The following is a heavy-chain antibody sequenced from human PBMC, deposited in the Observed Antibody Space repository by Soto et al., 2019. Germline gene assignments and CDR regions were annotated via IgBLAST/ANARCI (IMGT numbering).Heavy chain of an antibody. J-gene: IGHJ4*02. CDR1: GFTVSSNY. Sequence: GGSLRLSCAASGFTVSSNYMSWVRQAPGKGLEWVSVIYSGGSTYYADSVKGRFTISRHNSKNTLYLQMNSLRAEDTAVYYCARDHVLTLWPHEVESFFDYWGQGTLVTVSS. CDR3: ARDHVLTLWPHEVESFFDY. CDR2: IYSGGST. V-gene: IGHV3-53*01. D-gene: IGHD3-9*01.